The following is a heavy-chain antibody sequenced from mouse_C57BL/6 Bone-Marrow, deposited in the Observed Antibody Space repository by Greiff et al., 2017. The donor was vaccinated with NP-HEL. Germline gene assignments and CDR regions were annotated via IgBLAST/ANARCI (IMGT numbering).Heavy chain of an antibody. CDR2: ISYSGST. D-gene: IGHD1-1*01. CDR1: GYSITSGYD. Sequence: EVQLVESGPGMVKPSQSLSLTCTVTGYSITSGYDWHWIRHFPGNKLEWMGYISYSGSTNYNPSLKSRIFITHDTSKNHFFLKLNSVTTEDTSTYYCARENYYYGSSYPYWYFDVWGTGTTVTVSS. J-gene: IGHJ1*03. V-gene: IGHV3-1*01. CDR3: ARENYYYGSSYPYWYFDV.